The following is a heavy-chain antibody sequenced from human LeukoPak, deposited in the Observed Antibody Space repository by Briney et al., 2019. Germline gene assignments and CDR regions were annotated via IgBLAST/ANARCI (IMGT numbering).Heavy chain of an antibody. CDR2: ISNSGST. Sequence: AETLSLTCAVSGGSVNRGTFFWTWIRQPPGKGLERIGYISNSGSTNYNPSLKSRVTISSDMSKTQFSLRLTSVTAADTAVYYCARSPSGYRFDSWGQGTLVTVSS. CDR1: GGSVNRGTFF. D-gene: IGHD3-22*01. J-gene: IGHJ4*02. V-gene: IGHV4-61*01. CDR3: ARSPSGYRFDS.